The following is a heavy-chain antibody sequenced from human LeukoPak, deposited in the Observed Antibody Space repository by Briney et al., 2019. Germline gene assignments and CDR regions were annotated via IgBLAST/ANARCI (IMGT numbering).Heavy chain of an antibody. J-gene: IGHJ6*03. CDR1: GFTFSSYS. D-gene: IGHD2-15*01. Sequence: GGSLRLSCAASGFTFSSYSMNWVRQAPGKGLEWVSSISSSSSYIYYADSVKGRFTISRDNAKSSLYLQMNSLRAEDTAVYYCARDIDYYYYMDVWGKGTTVTVSS. CDR3: ARDIDYYYYMDV. V-gene: IGHV3-21*01. CDR2: ISSSSSYI.